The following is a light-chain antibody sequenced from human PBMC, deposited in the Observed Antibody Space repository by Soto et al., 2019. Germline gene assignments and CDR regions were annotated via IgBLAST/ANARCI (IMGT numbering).Light chain of an antibody. J-gene: IGKJ1*01. Sequence: EIVLTQSPGTLSLSPGERATLSCRASQSVSSNFLAWYQQKSGQAPRLLIYGASSRATGIPDRFSGSGSGTDFTLTISRLEPEDFAVYYCQQYNNSPQTFGQGTKVEIK. V-gene: IGKV3-20*01. CDR3: QQYNNSPQT. CDR1: QSVSSNF. CDR2: GAS.